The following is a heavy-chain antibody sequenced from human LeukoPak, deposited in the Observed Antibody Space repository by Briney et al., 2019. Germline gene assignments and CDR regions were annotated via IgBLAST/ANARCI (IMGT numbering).Heavy chain of an antibody. Sequence: SQTLSLTCTVSGGSISSGSYYWSWIRQPAGKGLEWIVRIYTSGSTNYNPSLKRRVTISVDTSKNQFSLKLSSVTAADTAVYYCATIVGATMVIRNWGQGTLVTVSS. CDR1: GGSISSGSYY. CDR2: IYTSGST. V-gene: IGHV4-61*02. J-gene: IGHJ4*02. CDR3: ATIVGATMVIRN. D-gene: IGHD1-26*01.